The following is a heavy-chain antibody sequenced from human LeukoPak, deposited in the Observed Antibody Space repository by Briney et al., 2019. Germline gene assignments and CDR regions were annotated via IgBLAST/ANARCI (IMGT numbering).Heavy chain of an antibody. CDR2: IKQGGSEK. CDR1: GFTFSGHW. Sequence: PGGSLRLSCAASGFTFSGHWMTWVRQAPGKGLGWMASIKQGGSEKYYADSVKGRFTVSRDDAKSSLYLQMNSLSADDTAVYYCAKGPNYGARVDYSDFWGQGTKVTVSS. J-gene: IGHJ4*02. V-gene: IGHV3-7*01. D-gene: IGHD4-17*01. CDR3: AKGPNYGARVDYSDF.